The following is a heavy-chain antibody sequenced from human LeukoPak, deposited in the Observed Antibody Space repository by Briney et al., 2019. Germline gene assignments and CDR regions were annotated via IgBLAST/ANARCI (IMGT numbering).Heavy chain of an antibody. CDR3: ATSWGITFGGVNTVSNWFDP. CDR2: FDPEDGET. D-gene: IGHD3-16*01. CDR1: GYTLTELS. Sequence: AALKVSCTVSGYTLTELSIHWVRQAPGKGLEWMGGFDPEDGETIYAQKFQGRVTMTEDTSTDTAYMELSSLRSEDTAVYYCATSWGITFGGVNTVSNWFDPWGQGTLVTVSS. V-gene: IGHV1-24*01. J-gene: IGHJ5*02.